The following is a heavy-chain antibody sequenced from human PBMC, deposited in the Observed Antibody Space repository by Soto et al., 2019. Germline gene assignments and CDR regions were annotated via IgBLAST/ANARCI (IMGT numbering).Heavy chain of an antibody. V-gene: IGHV3-9*01. CDR2: ITWNSRVL. CDR3: AKGRYDFWSPYYFDS. D-gene: IGHD3-3*01. CDR1: GLNFDDFA. Sequence: EVQLVESGGRLVQPGRSLRLSCVGTGLNFDDFAMHWVRQAPGKGLEWGSGITWNSRVLAYADSVQGRFTISRDNARNSLYLQMDSLRDEDTDWYYCAKGRYDFWSPYYFDSWGQGTLVTVSS. J-gene: IGHJ4*02.